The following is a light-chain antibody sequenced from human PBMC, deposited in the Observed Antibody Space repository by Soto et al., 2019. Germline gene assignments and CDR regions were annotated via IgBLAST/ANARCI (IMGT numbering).Light chain of an antibody. V-gene: IGKV1-27*01. Sequence: DIQMTQSPSSLSASVGDRVTITCRASQVISYYLAWYQQKPGKVPKLLIYAASTFQSGVSSRFSGSGSGTDFTLTISSLQPEDVATYYCQKYNSAPLTFGGGTKVDIK. CDR2: AAS. CDR3: QKYNSAPLT. J-gene: IGKJ4*01. CDR1: QVISYY.